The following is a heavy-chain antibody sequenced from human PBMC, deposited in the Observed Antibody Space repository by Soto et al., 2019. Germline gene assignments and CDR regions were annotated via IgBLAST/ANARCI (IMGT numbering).Heavy chain of an antibody. Sequence: QVQLQESGPGLVKPSETLSLTCAVSSGSISGYYWGWIRQPPGRGLEWIGYVYYSGSTNYNPALKSGVNISVDTSKNQFSLKLSSVTAADTAVYYCARHWSTGRSAFDIWGQGTMVTVSS. D-gene: IGHD3-3*01. CDR2: VYYSGST. V-gene: IGHV4-59*08. CDR1: SGSISGYY. J-gene: IGHJ3*02. CDR3: ARHWSTGRSAFDI.